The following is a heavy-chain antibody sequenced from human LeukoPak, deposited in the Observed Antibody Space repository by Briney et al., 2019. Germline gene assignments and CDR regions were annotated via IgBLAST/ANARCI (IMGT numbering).Heavy chain of an antibody. J-gene: IGHJ2*01. Sequence: PSETLSLTCTVSGGSISSYYWSWIRQPPGKGLEWIGYIYYSGSTNYNPSLKSRVTISVDTSKSQFSLKLSSVTAADTAVYYCARALTTVTNWYFDLWGRGTLVTVSS. CDR3: ARALTTVTNWYFDL. V-gene: IGHV4-59*01. CDR1: GGSISSYY. D-gene: IGHD4-11*01. CDR2: IYYSGST.